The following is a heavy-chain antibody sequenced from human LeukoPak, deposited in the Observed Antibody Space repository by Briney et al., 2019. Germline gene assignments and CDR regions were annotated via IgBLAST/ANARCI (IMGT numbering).Heavy chain of an antibody. V-gene: IGHV3-23*01. Sequence: GGSLRLSCAASGFTFSSYALSWVRQAPGKGLEWVSAISGSGGSTYYADSVKGRFTISRDNSKNTLYLQMNSLRAEDTAVYYCAKQKGGIAVAGTYDYWGQGTLVTVSS. J-gene: IGHJ4*02. CDR1: GFTFSSYA. D-gene: IGHD6-19*01. CDR2: ISGSGGST. CDR3: AKQKGGIAVAGTYDY.